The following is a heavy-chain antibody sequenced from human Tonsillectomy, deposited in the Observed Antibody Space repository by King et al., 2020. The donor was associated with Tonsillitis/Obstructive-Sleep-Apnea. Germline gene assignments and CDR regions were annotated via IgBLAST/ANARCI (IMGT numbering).Heavy chain of an antibody. V-gene: IGHV3-33*01. CDR3: ARDDGYQPRASVNYYYYMDV. CDR1: GFTFSSYG. CDR2: IWYDGSNK. Sequence: VQLVESGGGVVQPGRSLRLSCAASGFTFSSYGMHWVRQAPGKGLEWVAVIWYDGSNKYYADSVKGRFTISRDNSKNTLYLQMNSLRAEDTAVYYCARDDGYQPRASVNYYYYMDVWGKGTTVTVSS. J-gene: IGHJ6*03. D-gene: IGHD2-2*01.